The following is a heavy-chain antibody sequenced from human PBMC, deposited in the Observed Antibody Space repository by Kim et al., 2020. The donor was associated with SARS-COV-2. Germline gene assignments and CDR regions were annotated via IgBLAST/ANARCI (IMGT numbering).Heavy chain of an antibody. CDR3: ARDQSGLIAAAGTFDY. J-gene: IGHJ4*02. V-gene: IGHV1-18*01. Sequence: ASVKVSCKASGYTFTSYGISWVRQAPGQGLEWMGWISAYNGNTNYAQKLQGRVTMTTDTSTSTAYMELRSLRSDDTAVYYCARDQSGLIAAAGTFDYWGQGTLVTVSS. CDR1: GYTFTSYG. CDR2: ISAYNGNT. D-gene: IGHD6-13*01.